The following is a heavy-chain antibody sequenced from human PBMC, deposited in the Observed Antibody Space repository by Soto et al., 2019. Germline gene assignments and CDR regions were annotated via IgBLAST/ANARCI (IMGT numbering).Heavy chain of an antibody. V-gene: IGHV1-58*01. Sequence: SVKVSCKTSGLSFTNSAVQWLRQARGQRLEWIGWIVVGSANTNYAQKFQERVTITRDMSTTTAYMELSSLRSEDTAVYYCAAGPYSSSWYHSDHWGRGTLVTVSS. D-gene: IGHD6-13*01. CDR1: GLSFTNSA. CDR2: IVVGSANT. J-gene: IGHJ4*02. CDR3: AAGPYSSSWYHSDH.